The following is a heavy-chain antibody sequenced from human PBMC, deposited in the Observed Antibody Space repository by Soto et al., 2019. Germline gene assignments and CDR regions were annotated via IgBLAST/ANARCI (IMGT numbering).Heavy chain of an antibody. V-gene: IGHV3-30*04. J-gene: IGHJ4*02. CDR3: ARDVDEGAAGYYFDN. D-gene: IGHD6-13*01. CDR1: RFTFSSYA. CDR2: ISSDGRDK. Sequence: PGGSLRLSCAASRFTFSSYAMHWVCQAPGKGLEWVAVISSDGRDKYYADSVKGRFTISRDNSKNTLYLQMNSLRAEDTEDTAVYYCARDVDEGAAGYYFDNSGQGTLVTVS.